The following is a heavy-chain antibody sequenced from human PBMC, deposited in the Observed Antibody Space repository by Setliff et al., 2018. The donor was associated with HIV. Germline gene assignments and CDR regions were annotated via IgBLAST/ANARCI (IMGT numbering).Heavy chain of an antibody. J-gene: IGHJ4*02. V-gene: IGHV4-39*01. CDR2: IHSPGIV. Sequence: SETLSLTCSVTGAPTSRDSYFWGWIRQPPGKGLEWIANIHSPGIVYYNPSLRSRVTISVDTSQSRFSLELTSVTAADTAVYYRVRPAFGIGGGADFDSWGQGTLVTVSS. CDR1: GAPTSRDSYF. D-gene: IGHD3-3*01. CDR3: VRPAFGIGGGADFDS.